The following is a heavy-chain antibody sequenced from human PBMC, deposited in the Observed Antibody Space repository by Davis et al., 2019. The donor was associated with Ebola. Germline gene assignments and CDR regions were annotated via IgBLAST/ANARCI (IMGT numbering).Heavy chain of an antibody. V-gene: IGHV3-7*03. CDR3: ARDILTGYNWFDP. CDR2: IKQDGSEK. CDR1: GFTFSSYW. D-gene: IGHD3-9*01. J-gene: IGHJ5*02. Sequence: GESLKISCAASGFTFSSYWMSWVRQAPGKGLEWVANIKQDGSEKYYVDSVKGRFTISRDNAKNSLYLQMNSLRAEDTAVYYCARDILTGYNWFDPWGQGTLVTVSS.